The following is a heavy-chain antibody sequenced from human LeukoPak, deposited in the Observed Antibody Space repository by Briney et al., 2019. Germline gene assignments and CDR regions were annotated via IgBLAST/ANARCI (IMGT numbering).Heavy chain of an antibody. CDR2: INPNSGGT. CDR3: ARDVRVGAEGPFDY. Sequence: GASVKVSCKASGYTFTGYYMHWVRQAPGQGLEWMGWINPNSGGTNYAQKFQGRVTMTRDTSTSTVYMELSSLRSEDTAVYYCARDVRVGAEGPFDYWGQGTLVTVSS. V-gene: IGHV1-2*02. J-gene: IGHJ4*02. CDR1: GYTFTGYY. D-gene: IGHD1-26*01.